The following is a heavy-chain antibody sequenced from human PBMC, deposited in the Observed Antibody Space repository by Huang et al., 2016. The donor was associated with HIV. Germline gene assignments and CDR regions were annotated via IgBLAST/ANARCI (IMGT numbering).Heavy chain of an antibody. CDR2: INHSGST. CDR1: GGSLSGYY. J-gene: IGHJ6*03. D-gene: IGHD4-4*01. V-gene: IGHV4-34*01. CDR3: ARGGATVTTSPGFEYYMDV. Sequence: QVQLQQWGAGLLKPSGTLSLTCAVYGGSLSGYYGAWIRQSPVKGLVRIGEINHSGSTNDRPSLKSRVIISVDKSKNQVSLKLTSVTSADTAVYYCARGGATVTTSPGFEYYMDVWGKGTTVTVSS.